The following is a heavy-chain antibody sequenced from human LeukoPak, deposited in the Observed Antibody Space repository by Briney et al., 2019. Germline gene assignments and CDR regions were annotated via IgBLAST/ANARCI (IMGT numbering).Heavy chain of an antibody. Sequence: GGSLRLSCAASGFTFSNYAMSWVRQAPGKGLEWVSGISGTGTSTYYAESVKGRFTVSRDNSKNTLYLQMNSLRAEDTAVYYCAKAVQWLAQYFDYWGQGTLVTVSS. V-gene: IGHV3-23*01. CDR1: GFTFSNYA. CDR2: ISGTGTST. D-gene: IGHD6-19*01. J-gene: IGHJ4*02. CDR3: AKAVQWLAQYFDY.